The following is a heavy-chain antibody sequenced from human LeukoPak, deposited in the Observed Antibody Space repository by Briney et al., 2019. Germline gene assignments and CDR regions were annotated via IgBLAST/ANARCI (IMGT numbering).Heavy chain of an antibody. V-gene: IGHV1-69*13. CDR3: ARRLLQLWAQFDY. CDR2: IIPIFGTA. J-gene: IGHJ4*02. Sequence: SVKVSCKASGYTFISYDINWVRQATGQGLEWMGGIIPIFGTANYAQNFQGRLTITADESTSTAYMELSSLRSEDTAVYYCARRLLQLWAQFDYWGQGTLVTVSS. CDR1: GYTFISYD. D-gene: IGHD5-18*01.